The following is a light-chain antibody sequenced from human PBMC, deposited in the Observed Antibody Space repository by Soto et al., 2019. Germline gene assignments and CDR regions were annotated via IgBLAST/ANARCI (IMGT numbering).Light chain of an antibody. Sequence: DIPMTQSPSTLSASVGDRVTITCRASQSIGSLLAWYQQKPGKAPKLLIYKASTLESGVPSRFSGSGSGTEFTLTISSLQPDDFATYYCQQYNNYSPFGGGTKVEI. CDR3: QQYNNYSP. CDR2: KAS. V-gene: IGKV1-5*03. J-gene: IGKJ4*02. CDR1: QSIGSL.